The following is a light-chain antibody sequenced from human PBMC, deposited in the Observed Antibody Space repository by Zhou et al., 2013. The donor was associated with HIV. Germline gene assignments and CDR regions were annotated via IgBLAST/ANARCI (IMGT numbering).Light chain of an antibody. V-gene: IGKV1-16*02. CDR1: QNINNY. CDR3: VQFDSFPLT. J-gene: IGKJ4*01. Sequence: DIQMTQSPSSLSASVGDRVTITCRASQNINNYLAWFQKKPGEAPKSLIYGVSSLQSGVPSQFSGSGSGTDFTLTISSLQPEDFATYYCVQFDSFPLTFGEGPGWRSN. CDR2: GVS.